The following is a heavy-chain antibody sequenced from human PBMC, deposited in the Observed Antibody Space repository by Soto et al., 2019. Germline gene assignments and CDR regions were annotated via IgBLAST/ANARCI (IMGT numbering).Heavy chain of an antibody. D-gene: IGHD2-21*02. J-gene: IGHJ5*02. CDR1: GGSISSSSYF. CDR2: IYYSGST. CDR3: ARHPSDFWFDP. Sequence: SETLSLTCSVSGGSISSSSYFWGWIRQPPGKGLEWIGSIYYSGSTYYNPSRKRRVTVSVDTSKNRVSLKLSSVTAADTAVYYCARHPSDFWFDPWGQGTLVTVSS. V-gene: IGHV4-39*01.